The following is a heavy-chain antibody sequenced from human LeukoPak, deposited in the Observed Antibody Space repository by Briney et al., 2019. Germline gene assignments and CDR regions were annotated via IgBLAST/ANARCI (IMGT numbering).Heavy chain of an antibody. CDR3: ARQPGIAVAGTVEGYYYYYMDV. V-gene: IGHV4-39*01. Sequence: SETLSLTCTVSGGSISSYYWGWIRQPPGKGLEWIGSIYYSGSTYYNPSLKRRVTISVDTSKNQFSLKLSSVTAADTAVYYCARQPGIAVAGTVEGYYYYYMDVWGKGTTVTVSS. CDR2: IYYSGST. D-gene: IGHD6-19*01. CDR1: GGSISSYY. J-gene: IGHJ6*03.